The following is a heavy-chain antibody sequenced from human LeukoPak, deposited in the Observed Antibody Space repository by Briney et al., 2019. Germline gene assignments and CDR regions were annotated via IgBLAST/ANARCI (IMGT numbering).Heavy chain of an antibody. J-gene: IGHJ6*02. CDR1: GGSFSGYY. Sequence: SETLSLTCAVYGGSFSGYYWSWIRQPPGKGREWIGEINDSGSTNYNPSLKSRVTISVDTSKNQFSLKLSSVTAADTAVYYCERWCKPIRRTTYYYYGMDVWGQGTTVTVSS. D-gene: IGHD1-7*01. CDR3: ERWCKPIRRTTYYYYGMDV. CDR2: INDSGST. V-gene: IGHV4-34*01.